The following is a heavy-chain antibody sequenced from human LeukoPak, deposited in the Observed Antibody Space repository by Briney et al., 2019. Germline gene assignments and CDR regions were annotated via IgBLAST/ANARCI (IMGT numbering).Heavy chain of an antibody. V-gene: IGHV4-38-2*02. CDR2: IYHSGST. CDR3: ARQLTTVVTPFDY. J-gene: IGHJ4*02. D-gene: IGHD4-23*01. Sequence: SETLSLTCTVFGYSISSGYYWGWIRQPPGKGLEWIGSIYHSGSTYYNPSLKSRVTISVDTSKNQFSLKLSSVTAADTAVYYCARQLTTVVTPFDYWGQGTLVTVSS. CDR1: GYSISSGYY.